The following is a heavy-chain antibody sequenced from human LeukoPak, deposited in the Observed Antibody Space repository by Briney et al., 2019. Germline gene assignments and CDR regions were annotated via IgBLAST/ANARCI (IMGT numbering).Heavy chain of an antibody. V-gene: IGHV4-39*01. CDR2: ISYSGST. Sequence: SETLSLTCTVSGGSVSSSTFYWGWIRQPPGKGLEWIGTISYSGSTYYNSSLKSRVTISVDTSKNQFSLKLRSVTAADTAVYYCARHFPYSNYLSPLDYWGQGTLVTVSS. CDR3: ARHFPYSNYLSPLDY. J-gene: IGHJ4*02. D-gene: IGHD4-11*01. CDR1: GGSVSSSTFY.